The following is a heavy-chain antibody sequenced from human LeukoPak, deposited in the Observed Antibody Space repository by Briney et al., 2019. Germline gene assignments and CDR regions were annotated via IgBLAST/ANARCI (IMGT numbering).Heavy chain of an antibody. D-gene: IGHD3-10*01. Sequence: GASVKVSCKASGYTFTSYGISWVRQAPGQGLEWMGWISAYNGNTNYAQKLQGRVTMTTDTSISTAYMELSRLRSDDTAVYYCARGLRDYYGSGSSIDYWGQGTLVTVSS. CDR2: ISAYNGNT. V-gene: IGHV1-18*01. J-gene: IGHJ4*02. CDR1: GYTFTSYG. CDR3: ARGLRDYYGSGSSIDY.